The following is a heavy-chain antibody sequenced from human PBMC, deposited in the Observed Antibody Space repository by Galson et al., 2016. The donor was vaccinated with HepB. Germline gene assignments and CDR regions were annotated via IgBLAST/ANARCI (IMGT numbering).Heavy chain of an antibody. CDR3: ARFPSGYLETDP. D-gene: IGHD3-22*01. V-gene: IGHV3-21*01. CDR1: GFTFSTHS. CDR2: ISDTRNYL. Sequence: SLRLSCAASGFTFSTHSMNWVRQAPGKGLEWVSSISDTRNYLFYADSVKGRFTISRDNAKNSLFLQMRSLRAEDTAVYYCARFPSGYLETDPWGQGTLVTVSS. J-gene: IGHJ5*02.